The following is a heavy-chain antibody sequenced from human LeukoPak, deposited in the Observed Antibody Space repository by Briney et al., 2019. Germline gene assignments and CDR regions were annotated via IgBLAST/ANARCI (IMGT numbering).Heavy chain of an antibody. D-gene: IGHD3-10*01. V-gene: IGHV4-34*01. CDR3: ARRGVIIRAFDY. CDR2: INHSGST. CDR1: GGSFSGYY. J-gene: IGHJ4*02. Sequence: SETLPLTCAVYGGSFSGYYWSWIRQPPGKGLEWIGEINHSGSTNYNPSLKSRVTISVDTSKNQFSLKLSSVTAADTAVYYCARRGVIIRAFDYWGQGTLVTVSS.